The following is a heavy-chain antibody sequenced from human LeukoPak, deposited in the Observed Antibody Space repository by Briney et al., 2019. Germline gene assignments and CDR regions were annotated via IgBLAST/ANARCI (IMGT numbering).Heavy chain of an antibody. CDR2: IIPIFGTA. Sequence: SVKVSCKASGGTFSSYAISWVRQAPGQGLEWMGGIIPIFGTANYAQRFQGRVTITADESTSTAYMELSSLRSEDTAVYYYAREGLRYFDYWGQGTLVTVSS. J-gene: IGHJ4*02. D-gene: IGHD5/OR15-5a*01. CDR3: AREGLRYFDY. CDR1: GGTFSSYA. V-gene: IGHV1-69*01.